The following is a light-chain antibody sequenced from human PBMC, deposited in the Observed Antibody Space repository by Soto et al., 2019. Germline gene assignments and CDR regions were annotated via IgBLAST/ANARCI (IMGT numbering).Light chain of an antibody. J-gene: IGKJ2*01. V-gene: IGKV3-20*01. CDR2: GAS. CDR1: QSVSSSY. Sequence: EIVLTQSPSTLSLSPGERATLSCRASQSVSSSYLAWYQQKPGQAPSVLIHGASSRATGIPDRFSSSGSGTDFTLTISRLEPEDFAVYFCQQYGNPPPNAFGQGTKVEIK. CDR3: QQYGNPPPNA.